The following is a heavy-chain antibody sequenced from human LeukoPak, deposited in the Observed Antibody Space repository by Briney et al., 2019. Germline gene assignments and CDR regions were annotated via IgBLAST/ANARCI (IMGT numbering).Heavy chain of an antibody. CDR2: IHYTGST. J-gene: IGHJ4*02. CDR3: ARASYSYDINGWVPFDY. CDR1: GGSINSYY. V-gene: IGHV4-59*08. Sequence: PSETLSLTCTVSGGSINSYYWSWIRQPPGKGLESIGYIHYTGSTNYNPSLKSRVTISGDTSKNQFSLRLSSVTAADTAVYYCARASYSYDINGWVPFDYWGQGTLVTVSS. D-gene: IGHD3-22*01.